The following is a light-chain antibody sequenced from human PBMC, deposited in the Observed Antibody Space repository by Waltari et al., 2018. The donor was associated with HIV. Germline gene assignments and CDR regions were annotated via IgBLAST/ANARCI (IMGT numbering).Light chain of an antibody. CDR3: TSFTTSGTWV. V-gene: IGLV2-14*01. CDR1: SSDVGSYNY. Sequence: QSALTQPASVSGSPGQAITIPCTGSSSDVGSYNYFSWFRQHPGKAPKLIIYEVSNRPSGISNRFSGSESGSTAYLTISGVQADDEADYFCTSFTTSGTWVFGGGTRLTVL. CDR2: EVS. J-gene: IGLJ3*02.